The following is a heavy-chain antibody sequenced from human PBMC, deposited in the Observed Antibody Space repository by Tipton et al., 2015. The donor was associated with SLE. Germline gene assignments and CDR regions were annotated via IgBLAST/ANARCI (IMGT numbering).Heavy chain of an antibody. V-gene: IGHV4-59*11. Sequence: LRLSCTVSGGSIGSHYWSWIRQPPGKGLEWIGYIYYSGSTNYNPSLKSRVTISVDTSKNQFSLKLSSVTAADTAVYYCARDPRGGRSGAFDIWGQGTMVTVSS. CDR2: IYYSGST. CDR3: ARDPRGGRSGAFDI. J-gene: IGHJ3*02. CDR1: GGSIGSHY. D-gene: IGHD3-16*01.